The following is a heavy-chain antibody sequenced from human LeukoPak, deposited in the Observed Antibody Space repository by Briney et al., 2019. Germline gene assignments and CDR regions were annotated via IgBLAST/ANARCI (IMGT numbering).Heavy chain of an antibody. Sequence: PSETLSLTCTVSGGSISSYYWSWIRQPPGKGLEWIGYIYHSGSTYYNPSLKSRVTISVDRSKNQFSLKLSSVTAADTAVYYCARGLRIFRYWGQGTLVTVSS. V-gene: IGHV4-59*12. J-gene: IGHJ4*02. D-gene: IGHD3-16*01. CDR3: ARGLRIFRY. CDR1: GGSISSYY. CDR2: IYHSGST.